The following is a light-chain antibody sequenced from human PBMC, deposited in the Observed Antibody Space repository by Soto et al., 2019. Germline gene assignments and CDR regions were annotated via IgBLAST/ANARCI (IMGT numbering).Light chain of an antibody. Sequence: EFVLTQSPGTLSLSPVERATLCCRASQTVRNNYLAWYQQKPGQAPRLLIYDASSRATGIPDRFSGGGSGTDFTLTISRLEPEDFAVYYCQQFSSYPLTFGGGTKVDIK. CDR1: QTVRNNY. V-gene: IGKV3-20*01. CDR2: DAS. J-gene: IGKJ4*01. CDR3: QQFSSYPLT.